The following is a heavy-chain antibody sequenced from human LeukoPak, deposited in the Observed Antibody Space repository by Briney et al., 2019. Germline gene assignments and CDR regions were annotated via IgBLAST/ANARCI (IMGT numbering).Heavy chain of an antibody. CDR2: IYYSGST. Sequence: GWLRQPPGKGLEGIGSIYYSGSTYYNPSLKGRVTISVDTSKSQFSLKLSSVTAADTAVYYCARAVRGRWLQKYYFDYWGQGTLVTVSS. CDR3: ARAVRGRWLQKYYFDY. J-gene: IGHJ4*02. V-gene: IGHV4-39*07. D-gene: IGHD5-24*01.